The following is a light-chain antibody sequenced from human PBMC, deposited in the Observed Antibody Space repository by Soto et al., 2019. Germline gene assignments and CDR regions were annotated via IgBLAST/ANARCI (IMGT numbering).Light chain of an antibody. J-gene: IGLJ1*01. CDR3: AAWDDSVGYV. CDR1: SSNIGSNT. Sequence: QSVLTQPPSASGTPGQRVTISCSGSSSNIGSNTVNWYQQLPGTAPKLLIYSNNQRPSGVPDRFSGSKSGTSASLAISGLESEDEADYYCAAWDDSVGYVFGAGTKLTVL. V-gene: IGLV1-44*01. CDR2: SNN.